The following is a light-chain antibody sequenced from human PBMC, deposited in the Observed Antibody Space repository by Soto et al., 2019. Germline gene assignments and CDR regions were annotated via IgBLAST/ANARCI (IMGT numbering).Light chain of an antibody. Sequence: DIQMTQYPSSVAAAVGDRVTITCRASQGISTWLAWYQHKPGTAPKLLIFGAFSLQRGVPSRFAGSGSGTDFTLTTKSLQPEDVATYYCQQVTTFPPTFGQGTKVEIK. V-gene: IGKV1-12*01. CDR1: QGISTW. CDR2: GAF. CDR3: QQVTTFPPT. J-gene: IGKJ1*01.